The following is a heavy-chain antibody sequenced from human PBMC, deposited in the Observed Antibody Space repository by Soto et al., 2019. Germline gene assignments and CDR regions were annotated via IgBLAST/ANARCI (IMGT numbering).Heavy chain of an antibody. CDR1: SDSMNSGVYY. D-gene: IGHD6-6*01. V-gene: IGHV4-31*03. Sequence: SETLSLTCSVSSDSMNSGVYYWSWIRQHPGKGLEWIGYIYSNGNTYYNPSLKSRLTISVDTSKNQFSLNLTSVTAADTAVYYCARRGGSSSDYYYYAFDVWGQGTTVTVSS. CDR2: IYSNGNT. J-gene: IGHJ6*02. CDR3: ARRGGSSSDYYYYAFDV.